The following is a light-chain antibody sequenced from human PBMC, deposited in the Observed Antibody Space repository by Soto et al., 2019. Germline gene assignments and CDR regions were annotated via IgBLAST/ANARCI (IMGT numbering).Light chain of an antibody. V-gene: IGLV1-47*01. J-gene: IGLJ2*01. CDR2: RNN. CDR3: AAWDDSLSGRVV. CDR1: SSNIGSNY. Sequence: QSVLTQPPSASGTPGQRVTISSSGTSSNIGSNYVYWYQQLPGTAPKLLIYRNNTRPSGVPDRFSGSKSGTSASAAISGLRSEDEADYYCAAWDDSLSGRVVFGGGTKGTVL.